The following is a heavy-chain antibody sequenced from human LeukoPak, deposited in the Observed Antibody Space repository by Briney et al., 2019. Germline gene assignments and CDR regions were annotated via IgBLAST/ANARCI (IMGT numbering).Heavy chain of an antibody. V-gene: IGHV4-39*07. Sequence: SSETLSLTCTVSGGSISSSSYYWGWIRQPPGKGLEWIGSIYYSGSTYYNPSLKSRVTISVDTSKNQFSLKLSSVTAADTAVYYCARVLEAASFDYWGQGILVTVSS. CDR1: GGSISSSSYY. CDR3: ARVLEAASFDY. J-gene: IGHJ4*02. CDR2: IYYSGST. D-gene: IGHD6-25*01.